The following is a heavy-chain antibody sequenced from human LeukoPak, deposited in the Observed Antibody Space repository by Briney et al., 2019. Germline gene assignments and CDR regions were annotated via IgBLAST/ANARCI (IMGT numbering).Heavy chain of an antibody. Sequence: GGSLRLSCAASGFTFSSYGMHWVRQAPGKGLEWVAFIRYDGSNKYYADSVKGRFTISRDNSKNTLYLQMNSLRAEDTAVYYCAKDSGYDSIFHPYYYYYMDVWGKGTTVTVSS. CDR1: GFTFSSYG. V-gene: IGHV3-30*02. D-gene: IGHD5-12*01. J-gene: IGHJ6*03. CDR3: AKDSGYDSIFHPYYYYYMDV. CDR2: IRYDGSNK.